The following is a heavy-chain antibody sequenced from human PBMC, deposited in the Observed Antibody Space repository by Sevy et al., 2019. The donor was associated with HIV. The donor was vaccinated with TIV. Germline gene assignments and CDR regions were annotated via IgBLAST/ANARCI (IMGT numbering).Heavy chain of an antibody. V-gene: IGHV1-18*04. J-gene: IGHJ6*03. CDR2: ISAYNGNT. CDR3: ARESVVATIGAYYYYYYMDV. Sequence: ASVKVSCKASGYTFTSYGISWVRQAPGQGLEWMGWISAYNGNTNYAQKLQGRVTMTTDTSTSTAYMEPRSLRSDDTAVYYCARESVVATIGAYYYYYYMDVWGKGTTVTVSS. D-gene: IGHD5-12*01. CDR1: GYTFTSYG.